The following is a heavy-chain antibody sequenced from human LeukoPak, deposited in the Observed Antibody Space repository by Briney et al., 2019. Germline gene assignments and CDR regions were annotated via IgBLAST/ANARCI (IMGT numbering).Heavy chain of an antibody. CDR3: AKEGAFYGSGSYQSFDY. CDR2: ISGSGGST. CDR1: GFTFSSYA. D-gene: IGHD3-10*01. V-gene: IGHV3-23*01. Sequence: GGSLRLSCAASGFTFSSYAMSWVRQAPGKGLEWVSAISGSGGSTYYADSVKGRFTISRDNSKNTLYLQMNSLRAEDTAVYYCAKEGAFYGSGSYQSFDYWGQGTLVTVSS. J-gene: IGHJ4*02.